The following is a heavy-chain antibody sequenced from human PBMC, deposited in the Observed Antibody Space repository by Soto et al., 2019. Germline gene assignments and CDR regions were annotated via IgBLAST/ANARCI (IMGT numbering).Heavy chain of an antibody. J-gene: IGHJ4*02. CDR2: INYDGSEK. V-gene: IGHV3-7*04. Sequence: GGSLRLSCAASGFTFRNYWMSWVRQAPGKGLEWVANINYDGSEKYYVDSVKGRFTISRDNAKSSVYLQMNSLRVDDTAVYYCARDLAGYTYGYDYWGQGTLVTVSS. CDR1: GFTFRNYW. CDR3: ARDLAGYTYGYDY. D-gene: IGHD5-18*01.